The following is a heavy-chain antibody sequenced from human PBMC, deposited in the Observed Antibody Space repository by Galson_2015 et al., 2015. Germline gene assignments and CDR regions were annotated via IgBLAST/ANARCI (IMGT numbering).Heavy chain of an antibody. CDR2: IKQDGSEK. V-gene: IGHV3-7*01. D-gene: IGHD3-3*01. Sequence: SLRLSCAASGFTFSSYWMSWVRQAPGKGLEWVANIKQDGSEKYYVDSVKGRFTISRDNAKSSLYLQMNSLRAEDTAVYYCARDALYYDFWSGYYDYYYYMDVWGKGTTVTVSS. CDR1: GFTFSSYW. CDR3: ARDALYYDFWSGYYDYYYYMDV. J-gene: IGHJ6*03.